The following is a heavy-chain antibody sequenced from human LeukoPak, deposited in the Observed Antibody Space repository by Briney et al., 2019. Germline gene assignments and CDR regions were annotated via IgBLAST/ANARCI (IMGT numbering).Heavy chain of an antibody. CDR1: GFTFSSYA. D-gene: IGHD2-8*01. Sequence: GGSVRLSCGASGFTFSSYAMSWVHQAPGKGLEWVSAISGSGGSTYYADSVKGRFTIFRDNSKNTLYLQMNSLRAEDTAVYYCAKGLVSMVDAFDIWGQGTMVTVSS. CDR3: AKGLVSMVDAFDI. V-gene: IGHV3-23*01. J-gene: IGHJ3*02. CDR2: ISGSGGST.